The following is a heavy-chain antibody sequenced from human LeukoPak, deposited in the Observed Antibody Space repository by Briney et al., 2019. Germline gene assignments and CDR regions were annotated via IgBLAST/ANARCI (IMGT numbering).Heavy chain of an antibody. CDR1: GYTFTGYY. D-gene: IGHD4-17*01. Sequence: ASVKVSCKTSGYTFTGYYMHWVRQAPGHGLEWMGGINPNSGGTNYAQKFQGRVTMTRDTSISTAYMELSRLRSDDTAVYYCARANLDHGAFYFDYWGQGTLVTVSS. J-gene: IGHJ4*02. V-gene: IGHV1-2*02. CDR2: INPNSGGT. CDR3: ARANLDHGAFYFDY.